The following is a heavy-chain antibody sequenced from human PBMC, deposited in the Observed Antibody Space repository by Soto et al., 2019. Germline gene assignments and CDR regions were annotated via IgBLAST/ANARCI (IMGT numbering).Heavy chain of an antibody. V-gene: IGHV4-30-4*01. J-gene: IGHJ5*02. CDR3: VRDNYGDYDH. D-gene: IGHD4-17*01. CDR2: IYYSRTT. CDR1: GGSISSTDYY. Sequence: QVQLQESGPGLVEPSQTLSLTCTVSGGSISSTDYYWSWIRQPPRKGLEWIGYIYYSRTTYSNPSLKSRVTISRDTSKNQFSLKLSSVTAADTAVYYCVRDNYGDYDHWGQGTLVTVSS.